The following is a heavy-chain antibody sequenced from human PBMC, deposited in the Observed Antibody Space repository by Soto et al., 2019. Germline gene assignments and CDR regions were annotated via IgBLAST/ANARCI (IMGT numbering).Heavy chain of an antibody. V-gene: IGHV1-8*01. CDR2: VNTNTGNT. CDR3: ARAYGAGSFDF. J-gene: IGHJ5*01. D-gene: IGHD3-10*01. CDR1: GYTFRSYD. Sequence: QVQLVQSGAEVKKPGASVKVSCTGSGYTFRSYDIHWVRQATGQGLEWMGWVNTNTGNTGYAQKFQGRVTMTRDMSKSSAYMEVTSLTSEDTAIYYCARAYGAGSFDFWGQGTLVSVSS.